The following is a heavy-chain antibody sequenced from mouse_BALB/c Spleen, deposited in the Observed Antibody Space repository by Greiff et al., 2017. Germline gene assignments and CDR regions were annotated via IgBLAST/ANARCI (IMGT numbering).Heavy chain of an antibody. CDR1: GFSLTSYG. D-gene: IGHD1-1*01. V-gene: IGHV2-9*02. CDR2: IWAGGST. J-gene: IGHJ4*01. Sequence: VQVVESGPGLVAPSQSLSITCTVSGFSLTSYGVHWVRQPPGKGLEWLGVIWAGGSTNYNSALMSRLSISKDNSKSQVFLKMNSLQTDDTAMYYCAREDGSSLWYGMDYWGQGTSVTVSS. CDR3: AREDGSSLWYGMDY.